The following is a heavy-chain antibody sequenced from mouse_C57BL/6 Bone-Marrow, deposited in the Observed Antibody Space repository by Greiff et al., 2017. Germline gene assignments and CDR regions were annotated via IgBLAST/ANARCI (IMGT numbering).Heavy chain of an antibody. V-gene: IGHV1-76*01. CDR3: ARYYYGSSKYYYAMDY. J-gene: IGHJ4*01. CDR1: GYTFTDYY. D-gene: IGHD1-1*01. CDR2: IYPGSGNT. Sequence: VQLQQSGAELVRPGASVKLSCKASGYTFTDYYINWVKQRPGQGLEWIARIYPGSGNTYYNEKFKGKATLTAEKSSSTAYMQLSRLTSEDSAVYFCARYYYGSSKYYYAMDYWGQGTSVTVSS.